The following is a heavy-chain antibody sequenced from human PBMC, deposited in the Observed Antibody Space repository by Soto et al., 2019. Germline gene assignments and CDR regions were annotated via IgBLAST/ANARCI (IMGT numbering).Heavy chain of an antibody. CDR2: IYYSGST. Sequence: QVQLQESGPGLVKPSQTLSLTCTVSGGSISSGGYYWSWIRQHPGKGLEWIGYIYYSGSTYYNPSLKSRVTISVDTSKNQFSLKLSSVTAADTAVYYCASLRFLEWLSVYYFDYWGQGTLVTVSS. D-gene: IGHD3-3*01. V-gene: IGHV4-31*03. CDR3: ASLRFLEWLSVYYFDY. J-gene: IGHJ4*02. CDR1: GGSISSGGYY.